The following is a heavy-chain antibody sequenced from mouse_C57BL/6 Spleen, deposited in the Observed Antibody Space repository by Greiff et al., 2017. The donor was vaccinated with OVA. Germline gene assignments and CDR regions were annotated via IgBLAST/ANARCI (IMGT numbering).Heavy chain of an antibody. J-gene: IGHJ2*01. V-gene: IGHV1-82*01. CDR3: ARERDGGGYFDY. Sequence: QVQLQQSGPELVKPGASVKISCKASGYAFSSSWMNWVKQRPGKGLEWIGRIYPGDGDTNYNGKFKGKATLTADKSSSTAYMQLSSLTSEDSAVYFCARERDGGGYFDYWGQGTTLTVSS. CDR2: IYPGDGDT. CDR1: GYAFSSSW. D-gene: IGHD3-3*01.